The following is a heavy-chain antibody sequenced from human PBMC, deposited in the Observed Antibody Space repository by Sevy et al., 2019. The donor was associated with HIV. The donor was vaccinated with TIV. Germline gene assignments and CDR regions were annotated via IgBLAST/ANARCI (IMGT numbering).Heavy chain of an antibody. CDR3: ARHHLYHWSPRDAFDI. CDR2: IGYSGSS. Sequence: LLQLPETLSLTCSVSGDSMSTSSYFWAWIRQPPGKGLEWIGTIGYSGSSSYSPSLRGRITISSDKSRNLFSLRLTSLTAADTAVYYCARHHLYHWSPRDAFDIWGQGTRVTVSS. D-gene: IGHD1-20*01. J-gene: IGHJ3*02. CDR1: GDSMSTSSYF. V-gene: IGHV4-39*01.